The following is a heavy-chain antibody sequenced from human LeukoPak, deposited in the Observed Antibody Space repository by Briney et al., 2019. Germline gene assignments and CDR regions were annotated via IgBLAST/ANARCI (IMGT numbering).Heavy chain of an antibody. D-gene: IGHD2-15*01. Sequence: PSETLSLTCAVYGGSFSGYYWSWIRQPPGKGLEWIGEINHSGSTNYNPSLKSRVTISVDTSKNQFSLKLSSVTAADTAVYYCARVVVVAAPNWFDPWGQGTLVTVSS. J-gene: IGHJ5*02. CDR2: INHSGST. V-gene: IGHV4-34*01. CDR3: ARVVVVAAPNWFDP. CDR1: GGSFSGYY.